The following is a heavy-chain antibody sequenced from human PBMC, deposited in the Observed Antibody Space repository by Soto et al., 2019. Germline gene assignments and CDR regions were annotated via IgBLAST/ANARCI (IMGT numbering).Heavy chain of an antibody. CDR2: IAYDGSNK. CDR1: GCTVSSNY. CDR3: ARDRRDGYNFDY. J-gene: IGHJ4*02. Sequence: GGSLRLSCAASGCTVSSNYMSWVRQAPGKGLEWVAVIAYDGSNKYYADSVQGRFTISRDNAKNSLYLQMNSLRAEDTAVYYCARDRRDGYNFDYWGQGTLVTVSS. D-gene: IGHD5-12*01. V-gene: IGHV3-30*03.